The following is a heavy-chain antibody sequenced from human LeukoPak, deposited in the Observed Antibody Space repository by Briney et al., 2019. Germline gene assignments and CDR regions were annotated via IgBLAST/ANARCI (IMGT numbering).Heavy chain of an antibody. CDR3: AAQPLTIFGVVIPY. Sequence: SETLSLTCAVYGGSFSGYYWSWIRQPPGKGLEWIGEINHSGSTNYNPSLKSRVTISVDMSKNQFSLKLSSVTAADTAVYYCAAQPLTIFGVVIPYWGQGTLVTVSS. D-gene: IGHD3-3*01. CDR2: INHSGST. J-gene: IGHJ4*02. V-gene: IGHV4-34*01. CDR1: GGSFSGYY.